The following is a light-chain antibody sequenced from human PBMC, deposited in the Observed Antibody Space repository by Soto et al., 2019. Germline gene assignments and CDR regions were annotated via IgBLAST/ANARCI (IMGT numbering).Light chain of an antibody. CDR3: QQRSSWPPTIT. Sequence: EIVVTQSPARRSVSPGERTTLSCRASQSVSTYLAWYQQRPGQAPRLLIYDASYRATDIPPRFSGSGSGTDFTLTISSLEPEDFAVYYCQQRSSWPPTITFGQGTRLEN. CDR2: DAS. CDR1: QSVSTY. J-gene: IGKJ5*01. V-gene: IGKV3-11*01.